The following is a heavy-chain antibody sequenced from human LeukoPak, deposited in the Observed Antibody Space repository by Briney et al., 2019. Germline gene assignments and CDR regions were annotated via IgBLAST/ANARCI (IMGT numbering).Heavy chain of an antibody. V-gene: IGHV4-4*02. D-gene: IGHD3-22*01. CDR3: ARLPLRGGSNTMIVVVRKDCYFDY. CDR2: IYHSGSP. CDR1: GGSISSNNW. J-gene: IGHJ4*02. Sequence: TSGTLSLTCAVSGGSISSNNWWGWVRQPPGKGLEWIGEIYHSGSPNYNPSLKSRVTISVDKSRNHFSLNLSSVTAADTAVYYCARLPLRGGSNTMIVVVRKDCYFDYWGQGTLVTVSS.